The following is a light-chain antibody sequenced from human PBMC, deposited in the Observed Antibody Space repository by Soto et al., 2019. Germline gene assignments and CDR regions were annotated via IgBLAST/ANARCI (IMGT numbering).Light chain of an antibody. CDR1: QSVSSN. CDR3: QQYNNWPVA. J-gene: IGKJ1*01. V-gene: IGKV3-15*01. Sequence: EIVMTQSPATLSVSPGERATLSCRASQSVSSNLAWYQQKPGQAPRLLIYGASTRATGIPARFSSSGSGTEFTLTISSLQSEDFAVYYCQQYNNWPVAFGQGTKVEIK. CDR2: GAS.